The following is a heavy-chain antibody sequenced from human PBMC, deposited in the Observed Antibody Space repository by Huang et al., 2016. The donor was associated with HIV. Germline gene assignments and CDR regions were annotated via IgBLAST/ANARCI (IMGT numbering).Heavy chain of an antibody. CDR3: TRLSSDGKNYFDP. Sequence: EVQLVQSGAEVKKPGESLKISCKGSGYSFTSNWIGWVRQMPGKGLELMGRILPSDSDTRYSPSFQGQVTSSADKSITTAYLQWSSLKASDTAMYYCTRLSSDGKNYFDPWGQGSLVTVSS. CDR1: GYSFTSNW. J-gene: IGHJ5*02. CDR2: ILPSDSDT. D-gene: IGHD1-7*01. V-gene: IGHV5-51*03.